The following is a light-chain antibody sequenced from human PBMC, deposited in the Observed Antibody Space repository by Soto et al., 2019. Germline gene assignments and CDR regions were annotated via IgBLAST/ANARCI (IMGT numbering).Light chain of an antibody. CDR1: QSVSSN. CDR3: QQYHNWPPIT. V-gene: IGKV3-15*01. CDR2: GAS. J-gene: IGKJ5*01. Sequence: EIVMTQSPATLSVSPGXRATLSCRASQSVSSNLAWYQQKPGQAPRLLIYGASTRATGIPARFSGSGSGTEFTLTISSLQSEDFAVYYCQQYHNWPPITFGQGTRLEIK.